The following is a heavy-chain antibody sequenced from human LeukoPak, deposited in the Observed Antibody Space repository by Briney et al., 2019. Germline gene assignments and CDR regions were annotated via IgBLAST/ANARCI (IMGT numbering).Heavy chain of an antibody. CDR1: GFTFSSYG. CDR3: TRARSYFTAAPVDY. V-gene: IGHV3-49*04. J-gene: IGHJ4*02. D-gene: IGHD1-26*01. Sequence: GGSLRLSCAASGFTFSSYGMSWVRQAPGKGLEWVGFIRSKAYGGTTEYAASVKGRFTISRDDSKSIAYLQMNSLKTEDTAVYYCTRARSYFTAAPVDYWGQGTLVTVSS. CDR2: IRSKAYGGTT.